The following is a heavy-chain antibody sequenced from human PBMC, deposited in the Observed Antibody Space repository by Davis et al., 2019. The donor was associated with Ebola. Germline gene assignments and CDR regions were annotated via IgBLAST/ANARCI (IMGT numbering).Heavy chain of an antibody. Sequence: MPSETLSLTCTVSGDSIGNYYWNWIRQPPGKGLEWLGYFYHRGNSDSNPSLSSRLTISGDTSKNEISLKLTSVTAADTAVYFCARQALWNGYIYGLDVWGQGTTVIVSS. CDR1: GDSIGNYY. J-gene: IGHJ6*02. V-gene: IGHV4-59*08. D-gene: IGHD3-3*01. CDR3: ARQALWNGYIYGLDV. CDR2: FYHRGNS.